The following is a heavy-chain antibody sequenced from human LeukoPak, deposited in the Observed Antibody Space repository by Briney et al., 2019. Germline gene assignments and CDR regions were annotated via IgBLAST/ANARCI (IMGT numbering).Heavy chain of an antibody. V-gene: IGHV3-30*02. D-gene: IGHD1-26*01. CDR3: YKDRTSGSYRLGD. Sequence: GGSLRLSCAASGFTFSSYGMHWVRQAPGKGLERVAFIRYDGSNKYYADSVKGRFTISRDNSKNTLYLQMNSLRAEDTAVYYCYKDRTSGSYRLGDWGQGTLVTVSS. J-gene: IGHJ4*02. CDR1: GFTFSSYG. CDR2: IRYDGSNK.